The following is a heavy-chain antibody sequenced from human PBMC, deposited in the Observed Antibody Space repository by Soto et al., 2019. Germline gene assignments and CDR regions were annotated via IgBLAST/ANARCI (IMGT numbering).Heavy chain of an antibody. CDR2: IIPIFGTA. CDR1: GGTFSSYA. V-gene: IGHV1-69*06. CDR3: ARDWGTYYYDSSGTRTIYYYYGMDV. Sequence: SVKVSCKASGGTFSSYAISWVRQAPGQGLEWMGGIIPIFGTANYAQKFQGRVTITADKSTSTAYMELSSLRSEDTAVYYCARDWGTYYYDSSGTRTIYYYYGMDVWGQGTTVTVSS. J-gene: IGHJ6*02. D-gene: IGHD3-22*01.